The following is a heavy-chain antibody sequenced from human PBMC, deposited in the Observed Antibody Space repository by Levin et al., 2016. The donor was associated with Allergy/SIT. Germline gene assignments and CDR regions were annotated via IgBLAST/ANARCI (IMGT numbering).Heavy chain of an antibody. V-gene: IGHV1-8*01. J-gene: IGHJ6*03. D-gene: IGHD3-3*01. CDR1: GYTFTSYD. CDR2: MNPNSGNT. CDR3: ARGPEYVLRFLEWLDYYYYMDV. Sequence: ASVKVSCKASGYTFTSYDINWVRQATGQGLEWMGWMNPNSGNTGYAQKFQGRVTMTRNTSISTAYMELSSLRSEDTAVYYCARGPEYVLRFLEWLDYYYYMDVWGKGTTVTVSS.